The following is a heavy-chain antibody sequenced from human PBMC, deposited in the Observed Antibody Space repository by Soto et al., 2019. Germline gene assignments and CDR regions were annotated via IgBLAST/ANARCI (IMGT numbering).Heavy chain of an antibody. V-gene: IGHV3-33*01. D-gene: IGHD6-13*01. J-gene: IGHJ4*02. CDR2: IWYDGSNK. Sequence: GGSLRLSCAASGFTFSSYGMHWVRQAPGKGLEWVAVIWYDGSNKYYADSVKGRFTISRDNSKNTLYLQMNSLRAEDTAVYYCARERGDSSWYLYYFDYWGQGTLVTVSS. CDR1: GFTFSSYG. CDR3: ARERGDSSWYLYYFDY.